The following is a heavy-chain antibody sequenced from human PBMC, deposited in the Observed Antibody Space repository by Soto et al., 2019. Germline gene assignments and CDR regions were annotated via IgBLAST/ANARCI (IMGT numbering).Heavy chain of an antibody. CDR1: GFTFSSYS. Sequence: EVQLVESGGGLVQPGGSLSLSCAASGFTFSSYSMNWVRQAPGKGLEWCSYISSSSSTIYYADSVNARFTISRDKAKNSLYLQMNRLRDEDTAVYYCARDGWNDRSNYYYGMDVWGQGTTVTVSS. CDR2: ISSSSSTI. CDR3: ARDGWNDRSNYYYGMDV. V-gene: IGHV3-48*02. D-gene: IGHD1-1*01. J-gene: IGHJ6*02.